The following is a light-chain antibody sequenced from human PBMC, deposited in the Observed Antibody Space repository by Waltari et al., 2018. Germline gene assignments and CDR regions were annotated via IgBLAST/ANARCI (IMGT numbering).Light chain of an antibody. CDR1: QGIDDS. J-gene: IGKJ2*01. Sequence: DIRMTQSPSSLSASVGDRVTITCRASQGIDDSLTWYQQRPGKVPKLLIYWASTRESGVPDRFSGSGSGTDFTLTISSLQAEDVAVYYCQQYYSIPYTFGQGTKLEIK. CDR3: QQYYSIPYT. CDR2: WAS. V-gene: IGKV1-27*01.